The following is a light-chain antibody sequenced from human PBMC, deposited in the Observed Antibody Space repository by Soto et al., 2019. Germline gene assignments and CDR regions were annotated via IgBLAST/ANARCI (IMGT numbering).Light chain of an antibody. V-gene: IGLV2-14*01. CDR3: SSYTSSSVV. CDR1: NSDVGIYNY. Sequence: QSVLTQPASVSGSPGQSITISCTGTNSDVGIYNYVSWYQQHPGRAPKLIIFDVSNRPSEISYRFSGSKSGNTASLTISGLQAEDEADYYCSSYTSSSVVFGGGTKLTVL. CDR2: DVS. J-gene: IGLJ2*01.